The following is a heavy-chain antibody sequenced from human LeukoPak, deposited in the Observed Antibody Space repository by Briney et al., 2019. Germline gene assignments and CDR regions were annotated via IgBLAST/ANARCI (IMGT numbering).Heavy chain of an antibody. CDR1: GFTFSSYW. CDR3: ARDPPVAGYGMDV. V-gene: IGHV3-7*01. D-gene: IGHD6-19*01. J-gene: IGHJ6*02. Sequence: GGSLRLSCAASGFTFSSYWMSWVHQAPGKGLEWVANIKQDGSEKYYVDSVKGRFTISRDNAKNSLFLQMNSLRAEDTAVYYCARDPPVAGYGMDVWGQGTTVTVSS. CDR2: IKQDGSEK.